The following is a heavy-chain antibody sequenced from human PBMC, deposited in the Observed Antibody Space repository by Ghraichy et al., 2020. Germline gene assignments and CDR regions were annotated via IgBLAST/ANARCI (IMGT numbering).Heavy chain of an antibody. CDR2: IYYSGST. D-gene: IGHD3-22*01. Sequence: SETLSLTCTVSGGSISSGGYYWSWIRQHPGKGLEWIGYIYYSGSTYYNPSLKSRVTISVDTSKNQFSLKLSSVTAADTAVYYCARSYDSSGAFDYWGQGTLVTVSS. J-gene: IGHJ4*02. V-gene: IGHV4-31*03. CDR1: GGSISSGGYY. CDR3: ARSYDSSGAFDY.